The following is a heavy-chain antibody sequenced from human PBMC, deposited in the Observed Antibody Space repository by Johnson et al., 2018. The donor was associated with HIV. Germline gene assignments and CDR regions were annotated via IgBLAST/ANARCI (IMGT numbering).Heavy chain of an antibody. V-gene: IGHV3-64*04. CDR3: AREMNAGNDAFDI. CDR2: ISSNGGST. Sequence: VQLVESGGGLVQPGGSLRLSCAASGFTFSTYAMNWVRQAPGKGLEYVSAISSNGGSTYDGINKVYSDSVTGRFTISRDNSKNTLYLQMNSLRAEDTAVYYCAREMNAGNDAFDIWGQGTMVTVSS. J-gene: IGHJ3*02. CDR1: GFTFSTYA.